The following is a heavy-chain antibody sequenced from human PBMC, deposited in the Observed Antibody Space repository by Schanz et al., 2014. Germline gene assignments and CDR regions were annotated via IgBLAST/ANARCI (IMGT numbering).Heavy chain of an antibody. V-gene: IGHV1-18*01. CDR1: GYTFTSYD. Sequence: QVQLVQSGAEVKKPGASVKVSCKASGYTFTSYDINWVRQATGQGLEWMGWISVYHGHTNYAEKVHGRVTMTTDTSTSTVYMELSSLRSEDTAVYFCARGPSTGAFDIWGQGTMVTVSS. CDR2: ISVYHGHT. CDR3: ARGPSTGAFDI. J-gene: IGHJ3*02.